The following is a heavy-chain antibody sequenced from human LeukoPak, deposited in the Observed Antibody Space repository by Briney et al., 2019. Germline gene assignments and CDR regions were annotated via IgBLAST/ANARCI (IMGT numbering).Heavy chain of an antibody. D-gene: IGHD5-18*01. CDR1: GFTVSSNY. J-gene: IGHJ4*02. CDR2: IYSGGST. Sequence: GGSLRLSCAASGFTVSSNYMSWVRQAPGKGLEWVSVIYSGGSTYYADSVKGRFTISRDNSKNTLYLQMNSLRAEDTAVYYCARTVDTAMLTFDYWGQGTLVTVSS. CDR3: ARTVDTAMLTFDY. V-gene: IGHV3-53*01.